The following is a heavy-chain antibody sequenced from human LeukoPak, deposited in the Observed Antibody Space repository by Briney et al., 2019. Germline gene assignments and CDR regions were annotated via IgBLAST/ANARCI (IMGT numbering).Heavy chain of an antibody. CDR2: LYTGGNT. J-gene: IGHJ4*02. CDR1: GFTVSSNY. Sequence: PGGSLRLSCAASGFTVSSNYMSWVRQAPGKGLDWVSLLYTGGNTYYADSVKGRFTISRDNSKNTLYLQMNSLRAEDTAVYYCAKRPRGNYLDPFDYWGQGTLVTVSS. D-gene: IGHD3-10*01. V-gene: IGHV3-53*01. CDR3: AKRPRGNYLDPFDY.